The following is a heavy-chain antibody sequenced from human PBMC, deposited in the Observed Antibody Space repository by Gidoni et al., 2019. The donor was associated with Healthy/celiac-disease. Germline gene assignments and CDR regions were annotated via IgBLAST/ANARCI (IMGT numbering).Heavy chain of an antibody. D-gene: IGHD5-12*01. CDR3: ARDEVATAPFDY. V-gene: IGHV3-21*01. J-gene: IGHJ4*02. Sequence: EVQLVESGGGLVKPGGSLRLSCAASGFTFSSYSMNWVRQAPGKGLEWVSSISSSSSYIYYADSVKGRFTISRDNAKNSLYLQMNSLRAEDTAVYYCARDEVATAPFDYWCQGTLVTVSS. CDR2: ISSSSSYI. CDR1: GFTFSSYS.